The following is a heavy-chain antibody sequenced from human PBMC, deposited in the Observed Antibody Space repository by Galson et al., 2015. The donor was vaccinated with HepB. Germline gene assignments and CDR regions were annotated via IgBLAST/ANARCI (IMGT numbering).Heavy chain of an antibody. CDR2: IIPHSGKS. J-gene: IGHJ5*02. CDR1: AGTFSTYA. CDR3: ARDYDVLTGYGWFDP. D-gene: IGHD3-9*01. V-gene: IGHV1-69*06. Sequence: SLKVSCKASAGTFSTYAISWVRQAPGQGLEWMGGIIPHSGKSNYAQKVQGRVTITADNPTYTVYMDLSSLTSEDTAVYFCARDYDVLTGYGWFDPWGQGTLVTVSS.